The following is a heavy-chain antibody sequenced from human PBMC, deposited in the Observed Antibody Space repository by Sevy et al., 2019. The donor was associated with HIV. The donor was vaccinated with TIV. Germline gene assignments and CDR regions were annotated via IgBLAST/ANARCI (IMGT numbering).Heavy chain of an antibody. D-gene: IGHD2-15*01. J-gene: IGHJ4*01. CDR1: VFTFNTYW. Sequence: GGSLRLSCAASVFTFNTYWMTWVRQAPGKGLEWVANINQDASEIHYVDSVKCRFTISRDNAKNSLYLQMNSLRVEDTAVYYCACALYSSDSNWGHGTLVTVSS. CDR2: INQDASEI. V-gene: IGHV3-7*01. CDR3: ACALYSSDSN.